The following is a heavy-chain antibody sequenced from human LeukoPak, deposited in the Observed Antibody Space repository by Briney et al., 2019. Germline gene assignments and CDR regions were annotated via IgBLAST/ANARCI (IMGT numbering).Heavy chain of an antibody. V-gene: IGHV1-69*01. CDR3: AKDNPAYYGMDV. Sequence: SVKVSCKASGGTFSSYAISWVRQAPGQGLEWMGGIIPIFGTANYAQKFQGRVTITADESTSTAYMELSSLRSEDTAVYYCAKDNPAYYGMDVWGQGTTVTVSS. J-gene: IGHJ6*02. CDR1: GGTFSSYA. CDR2: IIPIFGTA.